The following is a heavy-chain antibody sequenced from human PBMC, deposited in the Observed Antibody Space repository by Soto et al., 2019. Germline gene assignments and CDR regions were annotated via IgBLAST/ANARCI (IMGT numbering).Heavy chain of an antibody. D-gene: IGHD2-2*02. J-gene: IGHJ6*02. Sequence: GASVKVSCKASGYTFTSYAMHWVRQAPGQRLEWMGWINAGNGNTKYSQKFQGRVTITRDTSASTAYMELSSLRSEDTAVYYCARDDNVVVPAAIDMPPFKNYYYYGMDVWGQGTTVTVSS. V-gene: IGHV1-3*01. CDR1: GYTFTSYA. CDR3: ARDDNVVVPAAIDMPPFKNYYYYGMDV. CDR2: INAGNGNT.